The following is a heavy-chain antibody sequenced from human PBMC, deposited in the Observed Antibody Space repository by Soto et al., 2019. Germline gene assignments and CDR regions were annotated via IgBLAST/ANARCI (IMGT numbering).Heavy chain of an antibody. CDR1: GFTFSSYG. Sequence: GGSLRLSCAASGFTFSSYGMHWVRQAPGKGLEWVAVISYDGSNKYYADSVKGRFTISRDNSKNTLYLQMNSLRAEDTAVYYCAKNSDYLADWFDPWGQGTLVTVSS. J-gene: IGHJ5*02. D-gene: IGHD4-17*01. CDR2: ISYDGSNK. V-gene: IGHV3-30*18. CDR3: AKNSDYLADWFDP.